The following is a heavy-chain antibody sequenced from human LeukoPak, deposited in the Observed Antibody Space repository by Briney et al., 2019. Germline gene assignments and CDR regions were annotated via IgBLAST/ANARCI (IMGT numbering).Heavy chain of an antibody. CDR2: IKEDGSST. CDR3: TTDTFGARDS. CDR1: GYTFSRYW. V-gene: IGHV3-74*01. J-gene: IGHJ4*02. Sequence: GGSLRLSCAASGYTFSRYWMHWVRQGPGKGLVWVSRIKEDGSSTSYAESVRGRFTISRDNAKNTLYLQMNSLRAEDAAVYYCTTDTFGARDSWGQGTLVTVSS. D-gene: IGHD3-10*01.